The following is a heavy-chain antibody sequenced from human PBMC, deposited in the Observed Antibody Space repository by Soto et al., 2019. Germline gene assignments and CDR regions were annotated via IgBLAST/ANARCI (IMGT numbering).Heavy chain of an antibody. V-gene: IGHV1-69*01. CDR2: IIPIFGTA. J-gene: IGHJ3*02. Sequence: QVQLVQSGAEVKKPESSVKVSCKASGGTFSSYAISWVRQAPGQGLEWMGGIIPIFGTANYAQKFQGRVTITADESTSTAYMELSSLRSEDTAVYYCARDTLPDIVVVTVDHAFDIWGQGTMVTVSS. CDR3: ARDTLPDIVVVTVDHAFDI. D-gene: IGHD2-21*02. CDR1: GGTFSSYA.